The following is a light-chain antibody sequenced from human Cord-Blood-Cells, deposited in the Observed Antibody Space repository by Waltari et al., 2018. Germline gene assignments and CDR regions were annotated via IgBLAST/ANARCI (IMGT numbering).Light chain of an antibody. CDR1: QDISNS. CDR2: DSS. Sequence: DIQMTQSPSSLSPSVGDRVNITCQASQDISNSLNWYQQKPGKAPKLLIYDSSNLETGVPSRLSVSGSGTDVTFTISSLQPEDIATYYCQQYDNLTMYIFGQGTKLGIK. CDR3: QQYDNLTMYI. J-gene: IGKJ2*01. V-gene: IGKV1-33*01.